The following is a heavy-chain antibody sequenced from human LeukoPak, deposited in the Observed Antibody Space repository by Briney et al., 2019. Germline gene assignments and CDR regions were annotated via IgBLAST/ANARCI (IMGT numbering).Heavy chain of an antibody. CDR3: ARGRPHGNDY. Sequence: GGSLRLSCVASGFTFSNYYMHWVRQVPGKGPVWVSRISGDGSSILYADSVKGRFTISRDNAKNSLYVQMNSLRADDSAVYYCARGRPHGNDYWGQGTLVTVSS. V-gene: IGHV3-74*01. J-gene: IGHJ4*02. CDR1: GFTFSNYY. D-gene: IGHD4-23*01. CDR2: ISGDGSSI.